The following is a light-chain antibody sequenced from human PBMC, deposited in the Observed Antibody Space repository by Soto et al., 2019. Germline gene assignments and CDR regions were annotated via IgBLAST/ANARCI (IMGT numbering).Light chain of an antibody. J-gene: IGKJ3*01. CDR2: GAS. CDR3: QQYGSSPLT. V-gene: IGKV3-20*01. CDR1: QSVTSSY. Sequence: EIVLTQSPGTLSLSPGERATLTCRASQSVTSSYLAWYQQKPGQAPRLLMYGASSRATGIPDRFSGSGSGPDFTLTISRLEPEDCAVYYCQQYGSSPLTFGPGTKVDIK.